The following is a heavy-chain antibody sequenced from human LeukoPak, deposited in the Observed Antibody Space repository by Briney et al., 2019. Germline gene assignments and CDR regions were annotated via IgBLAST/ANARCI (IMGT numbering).Heavy chain of an antibody. J-gene: IGHJ4*02. D-gene: IGHD2-15*01. CDR2: TNPKSGNR. CDR1: GYTLTSYD. Sequence: GSVWVSCMASGYTLTSYDINWVRHATEQGLGWGGSTNPKSGNRGSAQTFQGSDTLSRNTSISTDYMQLSSLRSEDTAVYYCARDYQGFVVAVAATLRYFDYWGQGTLVTVSS. V-gene: IGHV1-8*01. CDR3: ARDYQGFVVAVAATLRYFDY.